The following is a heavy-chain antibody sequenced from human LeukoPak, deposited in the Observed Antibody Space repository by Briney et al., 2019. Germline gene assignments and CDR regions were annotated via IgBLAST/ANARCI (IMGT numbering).Heavy chain of an antibody. V-gene: IGHV3-73*01. J-gene: IGHJ6*03. CDR3: TRGHCSGGSCYETPHYYYYYMDV. Sequence: GGSLRLSCAASGFTFSGSAMHWVRQASGKGLEWVGRIRSKANSYATAYAASVKGRFTISRVDSKNTAYLQMNSLKTEDTAVYYCTRGHCSGGSCYETPHYYYYYMDVWGKGTTVTVSS. CDR1: GFTFSGSA. D-gene: IGHD2-15*01. CDR2: IRSKANSYAT.